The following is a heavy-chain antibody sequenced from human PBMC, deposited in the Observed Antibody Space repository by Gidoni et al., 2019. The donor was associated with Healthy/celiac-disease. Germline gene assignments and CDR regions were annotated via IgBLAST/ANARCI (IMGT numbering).Heavy chain of an antibody. CDR2: IKSKTDGGTT. CDR3: TTGGSGWFPSFYDY. D-gene: IGHD6-19*01. V-gene: IGHV3-15*01. CDR1: GFTFSNAW. Sequence: EVQLVESGGGLVKPGGSLSLSCAASGFTFSNAWMSWVRQAPGKGLEWVGRIKSKTDGGTTDYAAPVKGRFTISRDDSKNTLYLQMNSLKTEDTAVYYCTTGGSGWFPSFYDYWGQGTLVTVSS. J-gene: IGHJ4*02.